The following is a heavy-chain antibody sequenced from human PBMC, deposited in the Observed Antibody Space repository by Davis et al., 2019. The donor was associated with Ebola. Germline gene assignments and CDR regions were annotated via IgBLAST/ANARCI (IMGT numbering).Heavy chain of an antibody. Sequence: PGGSLRLSCAASGFTVSSNYMSWVRQAPGKGLEWVSSISSSSSYIYYADSVKGRFTISRDNAKNTLYLQMNSLRAEDTAVYYCAKDFSTNYYYYYGMDVWGQGTTVTVSS. CDR1: GFTVSSNY. J-gene: IGHJ6*02. D-gene: IGHD2-2*01. CDR3: AKDFSTNYYYYYGMDV. V-gene: IGHV3-21*04. CDR2: ISSSSSYI.